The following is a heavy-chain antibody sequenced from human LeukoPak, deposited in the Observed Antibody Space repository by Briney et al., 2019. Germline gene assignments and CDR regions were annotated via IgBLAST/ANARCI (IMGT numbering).Heavy chain of an antibody. V-gene: IGHV3-30*18. D-gene: IGHD5-24*01. Sequence: PRGSLRLSCAASGFTFNNYGMHWVRQAPGKGLEWVAVISSDGTQKYYADSVKGRVTISRDDFKKTVYLQMNSLRGEDTAVYYCAKSLGGYNTGDYYYYGMDVWGQGTTVSVSS. J-gene: IGHJ6*02. CDR1: GFTFNNYG. CDR3: AKSLGGYNTGDYYYYGMDV. CDR2: ISSDGTQK.